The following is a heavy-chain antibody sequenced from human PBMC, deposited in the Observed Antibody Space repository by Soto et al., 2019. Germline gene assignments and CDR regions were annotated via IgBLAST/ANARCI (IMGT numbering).Heavy chain of an antibody. Sequence: EVQLVESGGGLVKPGGFLRLSCAASGFTFSSYSMNWVRQAPGKGLEWVSSISSSSSYIYYADSVKGRFTISRDNAKNSLYLQMNSLRAEDTAVYYCARDRITIFGVAPPDAFDIWGQGTMVTVSS. V-gene: IGHV3-21*01. J-gene: IGHJ3*02. CDR2: ISSSSSYI. CDR1: GFTFSSYS. CDR3: ARDRITIFGVAPPDAFDI. D-gene: IGHD3-3*01.